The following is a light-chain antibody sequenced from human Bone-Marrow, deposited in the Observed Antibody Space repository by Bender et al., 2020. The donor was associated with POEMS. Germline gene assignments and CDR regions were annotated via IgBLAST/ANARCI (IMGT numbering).Light chain of an antibody. Sequence: QSALTQPASVSGSPGQSMTISCTGGSSDVGSYNLVSWYQQHPGKAPKLLIYEVSKRPSGVSNRFSGSKSGITASLTISGLQAEDEADYYCCSYAAASTWVFGGGTNLTVL. J-gene: IGLJ3*02. CDR3: CSYAAASTWV. V-gene: IGLV2-23*02. CDR1: SSDVGSYNL. CDR2: EVS.